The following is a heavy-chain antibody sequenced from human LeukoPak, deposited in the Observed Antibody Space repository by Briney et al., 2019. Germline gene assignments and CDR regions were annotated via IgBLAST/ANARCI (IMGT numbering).Heavy chain of an antibody. D-gene: IGHD3-16*01. CDR3: ARGHYGFDP. Sequence: PLETLSLTCTVFGGSISGYYWSWLRQPPGKGLEWIAYIYFNGGDTDYNPSLNSRVAISVDTSNNQVSLKLRSVTAADTAVCYCARGHYGFDPWGQGTLVTVSS. J-gene: IGHJ5*02. CDR1: GGSISGYY. CDR2: IYFNGGDT. V-gene: IGHV4-59*08.